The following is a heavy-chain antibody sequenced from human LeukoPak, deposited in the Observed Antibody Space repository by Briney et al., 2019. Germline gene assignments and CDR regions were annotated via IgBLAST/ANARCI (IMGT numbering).Heavy chain of an antibody. J-gene: IGHJ3*02. Sequence: GASVKVSCKASGYTFTRYYMHWVRQAPGQGLEWMGRINPNSGGTNYAQKFQGRVTMTRDTSISTAYMELSRLGSDDTAVYYCARFVDTAMDAFDIWGQGTMVTVSS. CDR2: INPNSGGT. CDR3: ARFVDTAMDAFDI. D-gene: IGHD5-18*01. CDR1: GYTFTRYY. V-gene: IGHV1-2*06.